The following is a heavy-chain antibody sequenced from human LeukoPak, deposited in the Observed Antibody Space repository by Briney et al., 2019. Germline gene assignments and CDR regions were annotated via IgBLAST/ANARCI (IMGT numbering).Heavy chain of an antibody. J-gene: IGHJ4*02. CDR3: ARDVLTYYYDSSGYYDY. CDR1: GFTFSRYW. Sequence: GGSLRLSCAASGFTFSRYWMSWVRQAPGKGLEWVANIKQDGSEMYYVDSVKGRFTISRDNAKNSLYLEMNSLRAEDTALYYCARDVLTYYYDSSGYYDYWGQGTLVTVSS. CDR2: IKQDGSEM. V-gene: IGHV3-7*01. D-gene: IGHD3-22*01.